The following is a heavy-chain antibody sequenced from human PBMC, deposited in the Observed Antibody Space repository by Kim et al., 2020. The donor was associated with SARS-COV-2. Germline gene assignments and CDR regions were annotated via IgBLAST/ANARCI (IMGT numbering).Heavy chain of an antibody. D-gene: IGHD2-15*01. CDR1: GFTFSSYA. CDR3: AREGHLGYCSGGSCYPGGYYGMDV. Sequence: GGSLRLSCAASGFTFSSYAMYWVRQAPGKGLEWVAVISYDGSNKYYVDSVKGRFTISRDNSKNTLYLQMNSLRAEDTAVYYCAREGHLGYCSGGSCYPGGYYGMDVWGQGTTVTVSS. V-gene: IGHV3-30*04. CDR2: ISYDGSNK. J-gene: IGHJ6*02.